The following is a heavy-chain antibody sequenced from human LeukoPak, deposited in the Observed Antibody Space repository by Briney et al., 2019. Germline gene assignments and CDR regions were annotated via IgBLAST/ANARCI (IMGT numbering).Heavy chain of an antibody. D-gene: IGHD3-22*01. CDR1: GFTFSSYA. CDR3: ARFDTDYYDSSGYLGY. V-gene: IGHV3-64*01. CDR2: ISSNGGST. Sequence: PGGSLRLSCAASGFTFSSYAMHWVRQAPGKGLEYVSAISSNGGSTYYANSVKGRFTISRDNSKNTLYLQMGSLRAEDMAVYYCARFDTDYYDSSGYLGYWGQGTLVTVSS. J-gene: IGHJ4*02.